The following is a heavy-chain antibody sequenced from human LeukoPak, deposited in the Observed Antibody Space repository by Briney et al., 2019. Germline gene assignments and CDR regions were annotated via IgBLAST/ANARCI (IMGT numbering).Heavy chain of an antibody. CDR1: GFTFRSYG. CDR3: AKGVGYYYGSGSYTDY. J-gene: IGHJ4*02. CDR2: IWYDGSKK. D-gene: IGHD3-10*01. V-gene: IGHV3-30*02. Sequence: GGSLRLSCAASGFTFRSYGMHWVRQAPGKGLEWVAVIWYDGSKKYYADSVKGRFTISRDSSKNTLYLQMNSLRAEDTAVYYCAKGVGYYYGSGSYTDYWGQGTLVTVSS.